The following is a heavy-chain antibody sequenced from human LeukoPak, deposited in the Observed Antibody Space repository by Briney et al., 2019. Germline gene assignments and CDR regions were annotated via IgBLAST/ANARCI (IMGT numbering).Heavy chain of an antibody. D-gene: IGHD3-10*01. CDR2: IYYSGTT. Sequence: SETLSLTCTVSGASINTYYWSWIRQPPGKGLEWNRYIYYSGTTSYNPSLKTRVTISIDTSKNQFPLKLSSVTAADTAVYYCARVLRPMASQYYFDYWGQGTLVTVSS. CDR1: GASINTYY. CDR3: ARVLRPMASQYYFDY. V-gene: IGHV4-59*01. J-gene: IGHJ4*02.